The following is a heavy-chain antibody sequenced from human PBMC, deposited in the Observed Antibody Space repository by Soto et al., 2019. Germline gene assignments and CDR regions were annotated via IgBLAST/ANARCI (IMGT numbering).Heavy chain of an antibody. CDR1: GFTVSSYY. D-gene: IGHD6-13*01. CDR3: ARVPSSSYHYFDY. V-gene: IGHV3-66*01. J-gene: IGHJ4*02. CDR2: IYSAGSA. Sequence: HPGGSLRLSCAASGFTVSSYYMSWVRQAPGKGLEWVSVIYSAGSADFADSVKGRFTISRDNSKNTLYLQMSSLRAEDTAVYYCARVPSSSYHYFDYWGQGTLVTVPQ.